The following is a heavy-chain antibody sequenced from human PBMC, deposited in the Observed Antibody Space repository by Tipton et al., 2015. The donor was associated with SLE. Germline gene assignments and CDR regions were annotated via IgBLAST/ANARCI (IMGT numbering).Heavy chain of an antibody. J-gene: IGHJ3*01. Sequence: SLRLSCATSGFTFSSYAMHWVRQAPGKGLEWVALIWSDGSNKYHADSVKGRFTISRDNSKNTVYLQMNSLRAEDTAVYYCAKPYPRGVYEDAFDAWGQGTKVTVSS. CDR1: GFTFSSYA. CDR2: IWSDGSNK. V-gene: IGHV3-33*03. D-gene: IGHD3-10*01. CDR3: AKPYPRGVYEDAFDA.